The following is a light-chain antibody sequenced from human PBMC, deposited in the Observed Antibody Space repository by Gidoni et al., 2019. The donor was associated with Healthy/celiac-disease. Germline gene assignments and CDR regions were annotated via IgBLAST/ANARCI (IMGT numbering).Light chain of an antibody. Sequence: EIVMTHSPATLSVSPGESATLSRRASQSVSSNLAWYQQKPGQAPRLLIYGASTRATGIPARFSGSGSGTEFTLTISSLQSEDFAVYYCQQYNNWPPLFTFGPGTKVDIK. V-gene: IGKV3-15*01. CDR3: QQYNNWPPLFT. CDR2: GAS. CDR1: QSVSSN. J-gene: IGKJ3*01.